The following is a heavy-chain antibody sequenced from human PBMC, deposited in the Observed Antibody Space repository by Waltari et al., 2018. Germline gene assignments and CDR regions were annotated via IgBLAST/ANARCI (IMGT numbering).Heavy chain of an antibody. CDR3: RYDFWSGRWYYFDY. D-gene: IGHD3-3*01. CDR2: INHSGST. Sequence: VQLQQGGAGLLKPSETLSLTCAVYGGSFSGYYWSWIRQPPGKGLEWMGEINHSGSTNYTPALKSRVTISVDTSKNQFSLKLSSVTAADTAVYYCRYDFWSGRWYYFDYWGQGTLVTVSS. V-gene: IGHV4-34*01. J-gene: IGHJ4*02. CDR1: GGSFSGYY.